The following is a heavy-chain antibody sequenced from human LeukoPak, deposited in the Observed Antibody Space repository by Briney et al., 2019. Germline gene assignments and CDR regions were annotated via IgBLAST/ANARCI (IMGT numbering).Heavy chain of an antibody. V-gene: IGHV3-23*01. CDR1: GFTFSSYA. CDR3: AKRSAATILHWSYMDV. J-gene: IGHJ6*03. D-gene: IGHD2-15*01. Sequence: GGSLRLSCAASGFTFSSYAMSWVRQTPGKGLEWVSAISGSGGSTYYADSVKGRFTISRDNSKNTLYLQMNSLRAEDTAVYYCAKRSAATILHWSYMDVWGKGTTVTVSS. CDR2: ISGSGGST.